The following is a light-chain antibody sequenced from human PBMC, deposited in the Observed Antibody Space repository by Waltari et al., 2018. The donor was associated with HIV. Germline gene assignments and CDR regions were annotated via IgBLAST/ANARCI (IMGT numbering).Light chain of an antibody. V-gene: IGKV3-11*01. CDR2: DAS. CDR1: QSVSSY. J-gene: IGKJ2*01. CDR3: QQRSNWPRFT. Sequence: EIVLTQSPATLSSSPGERATLSCRASQSVSSYLAWYQQKPGQAPRLLIYDASNRATGIPARFSGSGSGTDFTLTISSLEPEDFVVYYCQQRSNWPRFTFGQGTRLEI.